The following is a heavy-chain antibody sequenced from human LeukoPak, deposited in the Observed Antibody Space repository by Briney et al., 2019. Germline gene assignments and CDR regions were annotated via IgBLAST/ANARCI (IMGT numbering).Heavy chain of an antibody. Sequence: PGGSLRLSCAASGFTFSKYAMTWVRQAPGKGLEWVSGISVSGGSTNYADSGKGRFTISRDNSKNTLYLQMNSLRAEDTAVYYCAKSNYFDSGGYYFFDYWGQGTLVTVSS. CDR3: AKSNYFDSGGYYFFDY. V-gene: IGHV3-23*01. CDR2: ISVSGGST. D-gene: IGHD3-22*01. CDR1: GFTFSKYA. J-gene: IGHJ4*02.